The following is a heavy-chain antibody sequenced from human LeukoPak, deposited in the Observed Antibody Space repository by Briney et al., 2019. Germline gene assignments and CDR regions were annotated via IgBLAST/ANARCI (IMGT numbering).Heavy chain of an antibody. V-gene: IGHV3-49*04. CDR2: IRSRAYRGAT. Sequence: PGGSLRLSCTAAGFTFGDFAMSWVRQAPGKGLEWIGFIRSRAYRGATEYAASLKGRFTISRDDSKSIAYLQINSLKIEDTAVYYCSSVVDSSSYYHSADDHWGQGTLVTVSS. J-gene: IGHJ4*02. CDR3: SSVVDSSSYYHSADDH. D-gene: IGHD3-22*01. CDR1: GFTFGDFA.